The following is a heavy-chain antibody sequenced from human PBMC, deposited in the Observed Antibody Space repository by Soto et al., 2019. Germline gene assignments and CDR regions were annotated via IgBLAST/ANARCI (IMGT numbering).Heavy chain of an antibody. CDR3: ARHREVNSSFDYPAY. V-gene: IGHV3-30-3*01. J-gene: IGHJ4*02. CDR2: ISYLGSNK. CDR1: GFTFSSYA. D-gene: IGHD5-12*01. Sequence: GGSLRLSCAASGFTFSSYAMHWVRQAPGKGLEWVALISYLGSNKYYADSVRGRFTISRDNSRNTLYLQMNSLRAEDSALYYCARHREVNSSFDYPAYWGQGTLVTVSS.